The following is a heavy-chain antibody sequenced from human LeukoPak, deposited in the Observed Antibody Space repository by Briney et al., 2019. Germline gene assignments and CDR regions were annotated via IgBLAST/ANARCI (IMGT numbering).Heavy chain of an antibody. CDR3: ARDWWYGSGSGHFDY. D-gene: IGHD3-10*01. Sequence: GGSLRLSCAASGFTFSNYWMSWVRQAPGKGLEWVANIKQDGSEKYYVESVKGRFTISRDNAKNSLYLQMNSLRVEDTAVYYCARDWWYGSGSGHFDYWGQGTLVTVSS. V-gene: IGHV3-7*01. CDR2: IKQDGSEK. CDR1: GFTFSNYW. J-gene: IGHJ4*02.